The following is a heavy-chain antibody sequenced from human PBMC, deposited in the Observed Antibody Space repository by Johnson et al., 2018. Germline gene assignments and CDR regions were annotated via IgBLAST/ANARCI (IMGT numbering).Heavy chain of an antibody. V-gene: IGHV3-7*01. CDR2: IKQDGSDK. Sequence: VQLVESGGGVVQPGGSLRLSCEASGFTFSNHWMSWVRQAPGKGLEWVANIKQDGSDKNYVDSVKGRFTISRDNAQNSLYLQMNSLGAEDTAVYYCVRNGGAFDFWGQGTRVTVSS. CDR3: VRNGGAFDF. J-gene: IGHJ3*01. CDR1: GFTFSNHW. D-gene: IGHD2-8*01.